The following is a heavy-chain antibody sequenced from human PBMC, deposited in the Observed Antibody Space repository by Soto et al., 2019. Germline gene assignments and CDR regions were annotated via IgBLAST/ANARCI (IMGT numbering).Heavy chain of an antibody. J-gene: IGHJ6*04. Sequence: QVQLVQSGAEVKKPGASVKVSCKASGYAFTSYAMHWVRQAPGQRLEWMGWINAGNGNTKYSQKFQGRVTITRDTSASTAYMELSSLRSEDTAVYYCARERTENDFWSGYYTRWGGGLMDVWGKGTTVTVSS. V-gene: IGHV1-3*01. CDR2: INAGNGNT. CDR1: GYAFTSYA. CDR3: ARERTENDFWSGYYTRWGGGLMDV. D-gene: IGHD3-3*01.